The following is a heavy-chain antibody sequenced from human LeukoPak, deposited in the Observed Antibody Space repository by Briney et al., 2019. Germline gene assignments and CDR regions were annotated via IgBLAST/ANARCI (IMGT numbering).Heavy chain of an antibody. J-gene: IGHJ5*02. Sequence: SSETLSLTCTVSGGSISSSSYYWGWIRQPPGKGLEWIGSIYYSGITYYNPSLKSRVTISVDTSKNQFSLELSSVTDADTAVYYCARHTYYYDSSGFHNWFDPWGQGTLVTVSS. D-gene: IGHD3-22*01. CDR3: ARHTYYYDSSGFHNWFDP. V-gene: IGHV4-39*01. CDR1: GGSISSSSYY. CDR2: IYYSGIT.